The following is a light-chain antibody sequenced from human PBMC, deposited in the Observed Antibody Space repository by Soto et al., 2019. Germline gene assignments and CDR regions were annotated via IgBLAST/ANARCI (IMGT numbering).Light chain of an antibody. CDR1: SSNIGTGYD. CDR2: GNS. Sequence: QSALTQPSSVTGAPGQKVTISCTGSSSNIGTGYDVHWYQQLPVTATKLLICGNSNRPSCVPDRFSGSKSGTSASLAITGLQAEGEADNDRASNDSSLSGFYVCRTGTKVPVL. CDR3: ASNDSSLSGFYV. V-gene: IGLV1-40*01. J-gene: IGLJ1*01.